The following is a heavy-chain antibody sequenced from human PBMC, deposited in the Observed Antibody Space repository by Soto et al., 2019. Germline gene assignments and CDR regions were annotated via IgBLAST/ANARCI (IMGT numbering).Heavy chain of an antibody. J-gene: IGHJ2*01. Sequence: GASVKVSCKASGYTLTELSMHWVREAPGQRLERMGWINAGNGNTKYSQKFQGRVTITRDTSASTAYMELSGLRSEDTAVYYCVRIQLSYRYFDLWGRGTLVTVSS. CDR1: GYTLTELS. CDR2: INAGNGNT. D-gene: IGHD5-18*01. V-gene: IGHV1-3*01. CDR3: VRIQLSYRYFDL.